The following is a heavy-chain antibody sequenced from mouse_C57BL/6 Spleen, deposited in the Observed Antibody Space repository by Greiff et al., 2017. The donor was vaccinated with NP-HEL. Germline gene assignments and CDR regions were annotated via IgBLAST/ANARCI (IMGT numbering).Heavy chain of an antibody. D-gene: IGHD6-1*01. Sequence: EVQLQQSGPELVKPGASVKISCKASGYTFTDYYMNWVKQSHGKSLEWIGDINPNNGGTSYNQKFKGKATLTVDKSSSTAYMELRSLTSEDSAVYYCARSDSPFAYWGQGTLVTVSA. CDR3: ARSDSPFAY. CDR2: INPNNGGT. CDR1: GYTFTDYY. V-gene: IGHV1-26*01. J-gene: IGHJ3*01.